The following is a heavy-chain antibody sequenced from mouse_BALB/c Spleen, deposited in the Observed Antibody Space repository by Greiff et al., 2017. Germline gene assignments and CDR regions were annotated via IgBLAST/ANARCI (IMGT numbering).Heavy chain of an antibody. CDR1: GFSLTSYG. Sequence: VQLQQSGPGLVAPSQSLSITCTVSGFSLTSYGVHWVRQPPGKGLEWLGVIWAGGSTNYNSALMSRLSISKDNSKSQVFLKMNSLQTDDTAMYYCAREKIYYGNYEGAMDYWGQGTSVTVSS. CDR3: AREKIYYGNYEGAMDY. CDR2: IWAGGST. D-gene: IGHD2-1*01. J-gene: IGHJ4*01. V-gene: IGHV2-9*02.